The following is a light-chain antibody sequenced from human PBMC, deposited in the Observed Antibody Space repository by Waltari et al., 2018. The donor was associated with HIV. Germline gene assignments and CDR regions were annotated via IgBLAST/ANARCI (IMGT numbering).Light chain of an antibody. CDR3: CSYAGSTTWV. V-gene: IGLV2-23*02. CDR1: SSDVGSYNL. J-gene: IGLJ3*02. CDR2: EVG. Sequence: QSALTQPASVSGSPGQSITISCTGTSSDVGSYNLVSWYQQHPGEAPKLMIYEVGKRPAGVSNRCSGSTSGNTASLTISGLQAEDEADYYCCSYAGSTTWVFGGGTRLTVL.